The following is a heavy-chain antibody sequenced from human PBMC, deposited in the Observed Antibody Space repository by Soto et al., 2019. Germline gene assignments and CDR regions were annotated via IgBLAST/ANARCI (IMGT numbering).Heavy chain of an antibody. CDR2: IIPIFGTT. Sequence: SVKISSNASSGTFISYAIIWVRQPPRQELQGMVAIIPIFGTTNYAQNFEGRGTITAEESTRTGYMEMSSLRAEDTAVYFCARDSLRPSISGTKLDGMDVWGQGTTVTVSS. V-gene: IGHV1-69*13. D-gene: IGHD1-7*01. J-gene: IGHJ6*02. CDR1: SGTFISYA. CDR3: ARDSLRPSISGTKLDGMDV.